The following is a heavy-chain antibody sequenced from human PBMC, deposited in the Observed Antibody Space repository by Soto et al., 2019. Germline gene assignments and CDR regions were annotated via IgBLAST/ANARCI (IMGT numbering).Heavy chain of an antibody. CDR3: ARATPSVATLGYGMDV. V-gene: IGHV4-31*03. J-gene: IGHJ6*02. D-gene: IGHD5-12*01. Sequence: QVQLQEAGPGLGKPSQTLSLTCTVSGGSINSGGYYWNWIRQHPGRGLEWMGYIYYTGSTYYNPSLKSRITFAIDTSRNQFSLKVNSVTAADTAVYYCARATPSVATLGYGMDVWGQGNTVVVSS. CDR2: IYYTGST. CDR1: GGSINSGGYY.